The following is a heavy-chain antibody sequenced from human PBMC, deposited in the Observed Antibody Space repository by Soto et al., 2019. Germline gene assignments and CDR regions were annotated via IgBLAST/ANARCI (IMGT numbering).Heavy chain of an antibody. CDR2: IYYSGST. CDR3: ATGRDQGCYYYGMDC. J-gene: IGHJ6*02. CDR1: GGSISSYY. D-gene: IGHD2-2*01. Sequence: TLSLTCTVSGGSISSYYWSWIRQPPGKGLEWIGYIYYSGSTNYNPSLKSRATISVDTSKNQFSLRLSSVTAADRPVYYRATGRDQGCYYYGMDCWGQGTGGTVSS. V-gene: IGHV4-59*01.